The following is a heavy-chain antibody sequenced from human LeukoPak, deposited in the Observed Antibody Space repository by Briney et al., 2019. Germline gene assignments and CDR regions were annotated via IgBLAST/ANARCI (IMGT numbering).Heavy chain of an antibody. J-gene: IGHJ4*02. CDR3: GRVKFPSGWYSSLGD. CDR2: SSSSSSYT. D-gene: IGHD6-19*01. CDR1: GFTFSDYY. V-gene: IGHV3-11*06. Sequence: SLPLSCAASGFTFSDYYMRWVGPAPGQGLAWVAYSSSSSSYTNYEDSVKGRFTITRENAKKSLYLQRKSLGAEDTAVYYCGRVKFPSGWYSSLGDWGEGTVVTVSS.